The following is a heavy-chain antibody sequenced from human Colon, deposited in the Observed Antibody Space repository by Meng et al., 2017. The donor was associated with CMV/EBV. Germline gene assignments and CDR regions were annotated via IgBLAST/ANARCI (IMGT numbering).Heavy chain of an antibody. V-gene: IGHV3-21*06. J-gene: IGHJ4*02. CDR1: GFNFNSFA. CDR3: AARSAFDY. D-gene: IGHD1-26*01. CDR2: ITADRRFM. Sequence: GESLKISCVASGFNFNSFAMNWVRQAPGEGLEWVAAITADRRFMYYADSVKGRFVISRDNAKNSLFLQMNYLSADDTAVYYCAARSAFDYWGQGTLVTVSS.